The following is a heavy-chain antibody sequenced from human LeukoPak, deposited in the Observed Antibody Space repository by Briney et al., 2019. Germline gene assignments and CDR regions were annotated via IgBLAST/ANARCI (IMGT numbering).Heavy chain of an antibody. Sequence: SGRSLRLSCAASGFTFSSYAMHWVRQAPGKGLEWVALISYDVSNKYYAESVKGRFTISRDNSKNTLYLQMNSLRVEDTAVYYCARNLYESSGYYYFEYWGQGTLVTSST. V-gene: IGHV3-30-3*01. J-gene: IGHJ4*02. CDR2: ISYDVSNK. CDR3: ARNLYESSGYYYFEY. CDR1: GFTFSSYA. D-gene: IGHD3-22*01.